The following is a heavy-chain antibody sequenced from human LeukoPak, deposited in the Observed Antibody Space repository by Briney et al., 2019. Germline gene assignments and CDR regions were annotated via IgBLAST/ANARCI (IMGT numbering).Heavy chain of an antibody. CDR2: MSESGGGT. D-gene: IGHD3-10*01. V-gene: IGHV3-23*01. CDR3: SKRGVVIRGVLVIGFHKEAYYFDY. Sequence: GGSLRLSCVVSGIRLRNYGMSWVRQAPGKGLEWVAGMSESGGGTNHADSVKGRFTVSREHSLNTLYLQMNSLRAEDKDVLFCSKRGVVIRGVLVIGFHKEAYYFDYWGQGILVTVSS. J-gene: IGHJ4*02. CDR1: GIRLRNYG.